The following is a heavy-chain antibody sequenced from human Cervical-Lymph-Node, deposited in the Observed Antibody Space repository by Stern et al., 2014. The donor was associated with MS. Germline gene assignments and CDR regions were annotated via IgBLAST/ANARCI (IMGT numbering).Heavy chain of an antibody. Sequence: QVQLVQSGAEVKKPGASVKVSCKASGYSFTAYYIYWVRQAPGQRPEWMGWINPKTGGTNYAQRFQGRVTMSRDTSISTAHMDLRRLTSDDTAVYFCARGQLLVNSPADHWYDPWGQGTLVTVSS. CDR3: ARGQLLVNSPADHWYDP. V-gene: IGHV1-2*02. CDR1: GYSFTAYY. D-gene: IGHD6-13*01. J-gene: IGHJ5*02. CDR2: INPKTGGT.